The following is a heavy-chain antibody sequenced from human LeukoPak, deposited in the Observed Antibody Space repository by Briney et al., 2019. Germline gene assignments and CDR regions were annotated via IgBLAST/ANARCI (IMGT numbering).Heavy chain of an antibody. Sequence: SETLSLTCTVSGGSISSGDYYWSWIRQPPGKGLEWIGYIYYSGSTYYNPSLKSRVTISVDTSKNQFSLKLSSVTAADTAVYYCARGSVLRYFWYFDLWGRGTLVTVSS. J-gene: IGHJ2*01. CDR3: ARGSVLRYFWYFDL. CDR2: IYYSGST. D-gene: IGHD3-9*01. CDR1: GGSISSGDYY. V-gene: IGHV4-30-4*01.